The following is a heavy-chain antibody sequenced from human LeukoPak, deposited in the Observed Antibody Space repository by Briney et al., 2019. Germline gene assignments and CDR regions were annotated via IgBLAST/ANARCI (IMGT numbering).Heavy chain of an antibody. D-gene: IGHD1-26*01. CDR3: ARDPYSGSYGADYYYYMDV. Sequence: GGPLRLSCAASGFTFSSYSMNWARQAPGKGLEWVSYISSSSSTIYYADSVKGRFTISRDNAKSSLYLQMNSLRAEDTAVYYCARDPYSGSYGADYYYYMDVWGKGTTVTISS. CDR2: ISSSSSTI. J-gene: IGHJ6*03. V-gene: IGHV3-48*04. CDR1: GFTFSSYS.